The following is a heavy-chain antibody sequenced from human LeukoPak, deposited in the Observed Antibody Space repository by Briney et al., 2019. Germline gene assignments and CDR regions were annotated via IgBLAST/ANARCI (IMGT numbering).Heavy chain of an antibody. Sequence: SETLSLTCAVYGGSFSGYYWSWIRQPPGKGLEWIGEINQSGSTNYNPSLESRVTISVDTSKNHFSLKLSSVTAADTAVYYCARDPVKRTGGILAFDIWGQGTMVTVSS. V-gene: IGHV4-34*01. CDR3: ARDPVKRTGGILAFDI. J-gene: IGHJ3*02. CDR2: INQSGST. D-gene: IGHD1-14*01. CDR1: GGSFSGYY.